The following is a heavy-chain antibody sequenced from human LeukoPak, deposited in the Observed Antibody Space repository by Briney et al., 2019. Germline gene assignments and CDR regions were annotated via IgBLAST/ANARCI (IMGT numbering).Heavy chain of an antibody. Sequence: GGSLRLSCAASGFTFSNAWMSWARQAPGKGLEWVGRIKSKTDGGTTDYAAPVKGRFTISRDDSKNTLYLQMNSLKTEDTAVYYCTTEKDSSGYYKFFDYWGQGTLVTVSS. J-gene: IGHJ4*02. D-gene: IGHD3-22*01. CDR2: IKSKTDGGTT. V-gene: IGHV3-15*01. CDR1: GFTFSNAW. CDR3: TTEKDSSGYYKFFDY.